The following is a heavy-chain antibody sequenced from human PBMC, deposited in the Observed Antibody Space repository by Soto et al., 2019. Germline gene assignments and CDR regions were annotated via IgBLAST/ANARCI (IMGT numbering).Heavy chain of an antibody. V-gene: IGHV6-1*01. D-gene: IGHD6-13*01. CDR1: GDSVPSNSVA. J-gene: IGHJ4*02. CDR2: TYHRSRWYY. Sequence: SQTLSLTCVISGDSVPSNSVAWNWIRQSPSRGLEWLGRTYHRSRWYYDYAVSMKSRIIINPDTSKNQFSLQLSAVTPEDTAVYYCARSEGAAAGIDYWGQGTLVTVSS. CDR3: ARSEGAAAGIDY.